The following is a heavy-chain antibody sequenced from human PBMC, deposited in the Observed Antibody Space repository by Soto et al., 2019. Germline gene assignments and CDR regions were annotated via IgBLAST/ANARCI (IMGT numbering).Heavy chain of an antibody. D-gene: IGHD6-13*01. Sequence: XSVKLSCKASGYTFTSYGISWVRQAPGQGLEWMGWISAYNGNTNYAQKLQGRVTMTTDTSTSTAYMELRSLRSDDTAVYYCARDSRSLLYSSSPSPFDYWGQGTLVTVSS. CDR2: ISAYNGNT. CDR3: ARDSRSLLYSSSPSPFDY. J-gene: IGHJ4*02. CDR1: GYTFTSYG. V-gene: IGHV1-18*01.